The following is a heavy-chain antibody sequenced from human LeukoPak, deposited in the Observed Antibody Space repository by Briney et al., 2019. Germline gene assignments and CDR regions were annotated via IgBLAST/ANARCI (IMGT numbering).Heavy chain of an antibody. J-gene: IGHJ3*02. D-gene: IGHD1-26*01. CDR2: ISWNSGSI. V-gene: IGHV3-9*03. Sequence: GRSLRLSCAASGFTFDDYAMHWVRQAPGKGLEWVSGISWNSGSIGYADSVKGRLTISRDNAKNSLYLQMNSLRAEDMALYYCAKDVGATRYDAFDIWGQGTMVTVSS. CDR3: AKDVGATRYDAFDI. CDR1: GFTFDDYA.